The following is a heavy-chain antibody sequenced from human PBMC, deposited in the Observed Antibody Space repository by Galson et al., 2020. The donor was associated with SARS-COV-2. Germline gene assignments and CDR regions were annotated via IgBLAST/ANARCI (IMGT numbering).Heavy chain of an antibody. CDR1: GFTFSGSA. Sequence: LTCAASGFTFSGSAMHWVRQASGKGLEWVGRIRSKANSYGTAYAGSVKGRFTISRDDSKNTAYLQMNSLKTEDTAVYYCTRRAYYYVDWFDPWGQGTLVTVSS. CDR3: TRRAYYYVDWFDP. V-gene: IGHV3-73*01. D-gene: IGHD3-10*02. CDR2: IRSKANSYGT. J-gene: IGHJ5*02.